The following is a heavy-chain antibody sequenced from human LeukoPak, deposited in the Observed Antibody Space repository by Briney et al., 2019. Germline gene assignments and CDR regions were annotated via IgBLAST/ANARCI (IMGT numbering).Heavy chain of an antibody. CDR2: ISISGTTI. CDR3: GSGGAVTTLDY. CDR1: GFTFSSHE. D-gene: IGHD4-17*01. V-gene: IGHV3-48*03. J-gene: IGHJ4*02. Sequence: PGGSLRLSCVASGFTFSSHEFQWVRQAPGKGLEWVSYISISGTTIYYADSVKGRFTISRDNAKNTLYLQMNSLRAEDTAVYYCGSGGAVTTLDYWGQGTLVTVSS.